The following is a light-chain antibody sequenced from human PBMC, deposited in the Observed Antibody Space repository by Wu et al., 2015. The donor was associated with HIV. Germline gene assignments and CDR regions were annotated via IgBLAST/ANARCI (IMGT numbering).Light chain of an antibody. CDR2: GAS. Sequence: EIALTQSPDTLSLSPGQRATLSCTSSHSVSASYLAWYQKRPGQAPRLVVYGASKRAANIPDRLGGSGSGTEFMLTITRLEPEDFAIYYCQQYSDSPVTFGQGTRLE. CDR3: QQYSDSPVT. V-gene: IGKV3-20*01. J-gene: IGKJ5*01. CDR1: HSVSASY.